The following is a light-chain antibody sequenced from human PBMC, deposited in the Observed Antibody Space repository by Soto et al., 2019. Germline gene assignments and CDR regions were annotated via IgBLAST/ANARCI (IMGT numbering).Light chain of an antibody. CDR1: QSISSW. J-gene: IGKJ1*01. CDR2: DVS. Sequence: DIQMTQSPPTLSASVGDRVTITCRASQSISSWLAWYQQRPGKAPNLLIYDVSSLESGVPSRFSGSGSGTEFTLTISSLQPDDFATYYCQQYTNXPWTFGQGTKVDIK. V-gene: IGKV1-5*01. CDR3: QQYTNXPWT.